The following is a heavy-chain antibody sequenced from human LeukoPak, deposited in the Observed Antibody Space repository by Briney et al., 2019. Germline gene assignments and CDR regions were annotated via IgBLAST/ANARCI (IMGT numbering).Heavy chain of an antibody. CDR3: ARGVGSSLLDY. CDR2: FNPNSGGT. J-gene: IGHJ4*02. V-gene: IGHV1-2*02. CDR1: GYTFIGYY. D-gene: IGHD1-26*01. Sequence: ASVKVSCKASGYTFIGYYMHWVRQAPGQGLEWMGWFNPNSGGTNYAQKFQGRVSMTRDTSTSTAYMELSRLRSDDTALYYCARGVGSSLLDYWGQGTLVTVSS.